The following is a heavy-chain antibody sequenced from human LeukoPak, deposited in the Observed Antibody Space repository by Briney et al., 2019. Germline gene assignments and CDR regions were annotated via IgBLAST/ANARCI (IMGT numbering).Heavy chain of an antibody. CDR1: GESFSGYY. Sequence: SETLSLTCAVYGESFSGYYWSWTRQPPGKGLEWIGEINHSGSTYYNPSLKSRVTISVDTSKNQFSLKLSSVTAADTAVYYCARHHSSTWYIDYWGQGTLVTVSS. CDR2: INHSGST. J-gene: IGHJ4*02. D-gene: IGHD6-13*01. CDR3: ARHHSSTWYIDY. V-gene: IGHV4-34*01.